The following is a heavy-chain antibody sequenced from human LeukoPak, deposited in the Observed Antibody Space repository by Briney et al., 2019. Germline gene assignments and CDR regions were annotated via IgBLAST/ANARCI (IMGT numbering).Heavy chain of an antibody. D-gene: IGHD2-2*02. CDR2: IIPILGIA. V-gene: IGHV1-69*04. CDR3: ARLTPAAIPTPDY. Sequence: SVKVSCKASGGTFSSYAISWVRQAPGQGLEWMGRIIPILGIANYAQKFQGRVTITADKSTSTAYMELRSLRSDDTAVYYCARLTPAAIPTPDYWGQGTLVTVSS. CDR1: GGTFSSYA. J-gene: IGHJ4*02.